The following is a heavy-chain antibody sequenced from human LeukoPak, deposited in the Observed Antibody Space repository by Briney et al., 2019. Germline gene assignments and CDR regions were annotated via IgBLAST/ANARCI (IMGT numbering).Heavy chain of an antibody. CDR2: ISSSGSTI. CDR1: GFTFSSYE. CDR3: ARVLLWFGELSVGGFDY. V-gene: IGHV3-48*03. Sequence: GGSLRLSCAASGFTFSSYEMNWVRQAPGKGLEWVSYISSSGSTIYYADSVKGRFTISRDNAKNSLYLQMNSLRAEDTAVYYCARVLLWFGELSVGGFDYWGQGTLVTVSS. J-gene: IGHJ4*02. D-gene: IGHD3-10*01.